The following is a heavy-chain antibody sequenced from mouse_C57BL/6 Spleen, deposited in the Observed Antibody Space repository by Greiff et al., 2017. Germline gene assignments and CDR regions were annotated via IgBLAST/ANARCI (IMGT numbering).Heavy chain of an antibody. D-gene: IGHD4-1*02. J-gene: IGHJ1*03. Sequence: VQLQQSGAELAKPGASVKLSCKASGYTFTSYWMHWVKQRPGQGLEWIGYINPSSGYTKYNQKFKDKATLTAAKSSSTAYMQLSSLTYEDSAVYYCATTGTYWYFDGWGTGTTVTVS. CDR1: GYTFTSYW. CDR3: ATTGTYWYFDG. V-gene: IGHV1-7*01. CDR2: INPSSGYT.